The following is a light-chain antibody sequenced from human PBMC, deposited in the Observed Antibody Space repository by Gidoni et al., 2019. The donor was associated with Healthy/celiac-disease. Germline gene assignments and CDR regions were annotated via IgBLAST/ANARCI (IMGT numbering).Light chain of an antibody. CDR2: AAS. Sequence: DIQMTQSPSSLSASGGDRVTITCRASQSISSYLNWYQQKPGKAPKLLIYAASSLQSGVPSRFSGSGSGTDFTLTISSLQPEDFATYYCQQSYSTVWTFGQGTKVEIK. CDR1: QSISSY. CDR3: QQSYSTVWT. J-gene: IGKJ1*01. V-gene: IGKV1-39*01.